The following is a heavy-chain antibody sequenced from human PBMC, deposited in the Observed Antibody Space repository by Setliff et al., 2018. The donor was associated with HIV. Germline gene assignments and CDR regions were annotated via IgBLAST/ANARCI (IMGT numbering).Heavy chain of an antibody. Sequence: PGGSLRLSCAASGFTFTNYWMSWVRQAPGKGLEWVATIKHDGNEEYYVESVKGRFTISRGNAKNSLYLQMSSLRAEDTAVYYCARVIIKAADYWGQGTLVTVSS. CDR3: ARVIIKAADY. CDR1: GFTFTNYW. D-gene: IGHD6-25*01. J-gene: IGHJ4*02. V-gene: IGHV3-7*01. CDR2: IKHDGNEE.